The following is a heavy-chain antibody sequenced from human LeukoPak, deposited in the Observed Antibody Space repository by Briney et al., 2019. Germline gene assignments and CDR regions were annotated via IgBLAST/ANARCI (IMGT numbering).Heavy chain of an antibody. CDR3: ASSGGNGVDHDAFDI. D-gene: IGHD4-23*01. CDR2: IYYSGST. Sequence: SETLSLTCTVAGGSISSYYWSWIRQPPGKGLEWIGYIYYSGSTNYNPSLKSRVTISVDTSKNQFSLKLSSVTAADTAVYYCASSGGNGVDHDAFDIWGQGTMVTVSS. J-gene: IGHJ3*02. V-gene: IGHV4-59*01. CDR1: GGSISSYY.